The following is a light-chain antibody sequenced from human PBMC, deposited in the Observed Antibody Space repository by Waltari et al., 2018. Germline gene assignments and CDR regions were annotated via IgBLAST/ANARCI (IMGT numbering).Light chain of an antibody. J-gene: IGLJ3*02. CDR1: SSDVGGYNY. CDR2: DVS. Sequence: QSALTQPRSVSGSPGQSVPISCTGTSSDVGGYNYVSWYQQHPGKAPKLMIYDVSKRPSGVPERFSGSKSGNTASLTSSGLQAEDEADYYCCSYAGSSWVFGGGTKLTVL. CDR3: CSYAGSSWV. V-gene: IGLV2-11*01.